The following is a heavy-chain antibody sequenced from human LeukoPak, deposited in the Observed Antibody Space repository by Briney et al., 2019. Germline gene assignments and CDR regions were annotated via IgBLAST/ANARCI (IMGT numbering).Heavy chain of an antibody. J-gene: IGHJ4*02. CDR3: AKDLSSGWYLDY. CDR1: GFTFSSYE. CDR2: IRYDGSNK. Sequence: GGSLRLSCAASGFTFSSYEMNWVRQAPGKGLEWVAFIRYDGSNKYYADSVKGRFTISRDNSKNTLYLQMNSLRAEDTAVYYCAKDLSSGWYLDYWGQRTLVTVSS. V-gene: IGHV3-30*02. D-gene: IGHD6-19*01.